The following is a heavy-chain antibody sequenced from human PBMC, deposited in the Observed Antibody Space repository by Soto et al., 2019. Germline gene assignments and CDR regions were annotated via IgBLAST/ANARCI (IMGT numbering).Heavy chain of an antibody. CDR2: IYHSGST. J-gene: IGHJ6*02. V-gene: IGHV4-30-2*01. CDR3: ARLGGYCTITSCYGYYGMDV. D-gene: IGHD2-2*01. Sequence: SETLSLTCAVSGGSISSGGYSWSWIRQPPGKGLEWIGYIYHSGSTYYNPSLKSRVTISVDRSKNQFSLKVSSVTAADTAVYYCARLGGYCTITSCYGYYGMDVWGQGTTDPVS. CDR1: GGSISSGGYS.